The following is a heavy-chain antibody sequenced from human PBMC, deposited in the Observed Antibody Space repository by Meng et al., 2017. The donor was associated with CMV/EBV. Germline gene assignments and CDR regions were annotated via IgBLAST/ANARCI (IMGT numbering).Heavy chain of an antibody. V-gene: IGHV3-74*01. J-gene: IGHJ4*02. CDR1: GFTFSSYW. CDR3: AKRFSLQSLGSSWYVRDY. CDR2: INSDGSST. D-gene: IGHD6-13*01. Sequence: GGSLRLSCAASGFTFSSYWMHWVRQAPGKGLVWVSRINSDGSSTSYADSVKGRFTISRDNAKNTLYLQMNSLRAEDTAVYYCAKRFSLQSLGSSWYVRDYWGQGTLVIVSS.